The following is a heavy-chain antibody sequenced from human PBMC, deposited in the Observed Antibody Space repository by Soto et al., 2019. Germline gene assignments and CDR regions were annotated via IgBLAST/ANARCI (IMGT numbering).Heavy chain of an antibody. CDR3: AKKVVAATRVNWFDP. CDR1: GFTFSSYA. J-gene: IGHJ5*02. D-gene: IGHD2-15*01. CDR2: ISGSGGST. V-gene: IGHV3-23*01. Sequence: GGSLRLSCAASGFTFSSYAMSLVPQAPGRGLEWVSAISGSGGSTYYADSVKGRFTISRDNSKNTLYLQMNSLRAEDTAVYYCAKKVVAATRVNWFDPWGQGTLVTVSS.